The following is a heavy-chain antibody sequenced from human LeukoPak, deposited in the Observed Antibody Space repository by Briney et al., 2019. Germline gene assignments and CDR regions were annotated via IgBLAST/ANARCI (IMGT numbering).Heavy chain of an antibody. J-gene: IGHJ6*02. CDR3: ARLLLTPYYYYGIDV. V-gene: IGHV3-7*01. D-gene: IGHD2-15*01. CDR2: IKQDGSEK. Sequence: GGSLRLSCAASGFTFSSYWMSWVRQAPGKGLEWVANIKQDGSEKYYVDSVKGRFTISRDNAKNSLYLQTNSLRAEDTAVYYCARLLLTPYYYYGIDVWGQGTTVTVSS. CDR1: GFTFSSYW.